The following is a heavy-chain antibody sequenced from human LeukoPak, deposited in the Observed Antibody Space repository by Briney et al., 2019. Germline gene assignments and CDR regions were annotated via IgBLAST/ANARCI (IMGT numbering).Heavy chain of an antibody. V-gene: IGHV4-59*01. D-gene: IGHD5-12*01. J-gene: IGHJ3*02. CDR2: IYYSGST. CDR1: GDSINNYY. Sequence: TSETLSLTCTVSGDSINNYYWSWIRQPPGKGLEWIGYIYYSGSTNYNPSLKSRVTISIDTSRNHFSLKLTSVTAADAAVYYCARDGYTFSAFDIWGQGTMVTVSS. CDR3: ARDGYTFSAFDI.